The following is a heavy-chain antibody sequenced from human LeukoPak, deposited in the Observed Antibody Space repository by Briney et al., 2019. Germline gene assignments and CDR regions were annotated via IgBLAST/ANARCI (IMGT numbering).Heavy chain of an antibody. D-gene: IGHD5-18*01. J-gene: IGHJ4*02. V-gene: IGHV5-51*01. CDR1: GYTFSNYW. CDR3: ARLGTAIVARYFDF. Sequence: GASLQISCKASGYTFSNYWIGWVRQMPGKDLEWMGTIYPGDSDTRYSPSFQGQVSISADKSTNTAYVQWSSLKASDTAIYYCARLGTAIVARYFDFWGQGTLVTVSS. CDR2: IYPGDSDT.